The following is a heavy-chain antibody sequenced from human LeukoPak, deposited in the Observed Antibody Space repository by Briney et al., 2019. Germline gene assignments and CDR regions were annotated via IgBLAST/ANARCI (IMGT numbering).Heavy chain of an antibody. CDR2: ITGSGDNT. D-gene: IGHD3-10*01. CDR1: GFTFSNYA. Sequence: GGSLRLSCAASGFTFSNYAMSWVRQAPGKGLEWVSAITGSGDNTYNADSVKGRFTISRDNSKNTLYLQMNSLRAEDTAVYYCAREDRSGSYYYYYGMDVWGQGTTVTVSS. J-gene: IGHJ6*02. V-gene: IGHV3-23*01. CDR3: AREDRSGSYYYYYGMDV.